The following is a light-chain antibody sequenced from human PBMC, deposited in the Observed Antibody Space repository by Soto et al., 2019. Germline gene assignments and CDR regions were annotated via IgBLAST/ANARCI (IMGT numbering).Light chain of an antibody. CDR1: HDVRSW. CDR3: QQANGDPWT. CDR2: GAS. J-gene: IGKJ1*01. Sequence: DIQMTQSPSSVSASVGDRVTISCRASHDVRSWLACYQQKPGKAPNLLIYGASTLPSGVPSRFSGSGSGTASTLTISSLQPEDFATYYCQQANGDPWTFGQGTKVEIK. V-gene: IGKV1-12*02.